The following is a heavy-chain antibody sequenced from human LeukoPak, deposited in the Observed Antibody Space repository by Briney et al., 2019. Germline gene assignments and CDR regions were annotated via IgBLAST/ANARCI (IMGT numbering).Heavy chain of an antibody. CDR2: INHSGST. CDR3: ARALGYCSGGSCYIDY. J-gene: IGHJ4*02. D-gene: IGHD2-15*01. V-gene: IGHV4-34*01. CDR1: GGSFSGYY. Sequence: SETLSLTCAVYGGSFSGYYWSWIRQPPGKGLEWIAEINHSGSTNYNPSLKSRVTISVDTSNNQFSLKLSSVTAADTAVYYCARALGYCSGGSCYIDYWGQGTLVTVSS.